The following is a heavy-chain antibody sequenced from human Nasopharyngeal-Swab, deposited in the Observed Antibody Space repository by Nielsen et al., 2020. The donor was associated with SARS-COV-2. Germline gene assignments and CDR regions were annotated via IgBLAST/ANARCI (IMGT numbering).Heavy chain of an antibody. V-gene: IGHV3-15*01. D-gene: IGHD2-21*02. CDR3: SVVTSMDV. J-gene: IGHJ6*03. CDR1: GFTFSNAW. CDR2: IKSKTGGGTT. Sequence: GESLKISCAASGFTFSNAWMSWVRQAPGKGLEWVGRIKSKTGGGTTDYAAPVKGRFTTSRDDSKNTLYLQMNSLKTEDTAVYYCSVVTSMDVWGKGTTVTVSS.